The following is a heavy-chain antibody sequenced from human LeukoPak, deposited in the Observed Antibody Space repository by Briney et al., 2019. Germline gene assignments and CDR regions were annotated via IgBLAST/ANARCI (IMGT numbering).Heavy chain of an antibody. CDR3: ARDRGSIFGVAPLDV. CDR1: GGSISSYH. D-gene: IGHD3-3*01. Sequence: PSETLSLTCAVSGGSISSYHWSWIRQPPGKGLEWIGYIYYSGSTNYNPSLKSRVTISVDTSKNQFSLKLSSVTAADTAVYYCARDRGSIFGVAPLDVWGQGTTVTVSS. J-gene: IGHJ6*02. V-gene: IGHV4-59*01. CDR2: IYYSGST.